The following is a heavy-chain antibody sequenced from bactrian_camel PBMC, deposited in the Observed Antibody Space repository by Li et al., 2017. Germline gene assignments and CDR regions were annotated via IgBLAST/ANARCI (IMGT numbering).Heavy chain of an antibody. CDR1: GLTFEGGN. D-gene: IGHD3*01. V-gene: IGHV3S55*01. CDR3: AAGPDVGREKHLTADRVLSIRRNNF. CDR2: IAPDGSR. J-gene: IGHJ4*01. Sequence: GGAVQTGGSLRLTCTAVGLTFEGGNQGWYRETPGNEFELVSSIAPDGSRWYADSVQGRFTISRNVLPERLSLQMTRLKAEDTAMYYCAAGPDVGREKHLTADRVLSIRRNNFWGQGTQVTVS.